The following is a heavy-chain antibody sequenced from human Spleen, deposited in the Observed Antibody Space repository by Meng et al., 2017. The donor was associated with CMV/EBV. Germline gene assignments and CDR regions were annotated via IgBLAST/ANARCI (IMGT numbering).Heavy chain of an antibody. D-gene: IGHD5-18*01. Sequence: GESLKISCAASGFSFSSYEVNWVRQAPGKGLEWVSSISGSSTIYYADSVKGRFTISRDNAKNSLYLQMDSLRAEDTAVYYCAKDWDTAMAPDGRFEYWGQGTLVTVSS. CDR2: ISGSSTI. V-gene: IGHV3-69-1*01. J-gene: IGHJ4*02. CDR1: GFSFSSYE. CDR3: AKDWDTAMAPDGRFEY.